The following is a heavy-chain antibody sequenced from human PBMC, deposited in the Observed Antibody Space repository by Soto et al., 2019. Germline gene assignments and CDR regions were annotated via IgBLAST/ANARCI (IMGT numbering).Heavy chain of an antibody. CDR3: ARDPNYYDSSGYYYS. CDR1: GYTFTGYY. Sequence: GASVRVSGKASGYTFTGYYMHWVRQAPGQGLEWMGWINPNSGGTNYAQKFQGRVTMTRDTSISTAYMELSRLRSDDTAVYYCARDPNYYDSSGYYYSWGQGTLVTVSS. D-gene: IGHD3-22*01. V-gene: IGHV1-2*02. J-gene: IGHJ4*02. CDR2: INPNSGGT.